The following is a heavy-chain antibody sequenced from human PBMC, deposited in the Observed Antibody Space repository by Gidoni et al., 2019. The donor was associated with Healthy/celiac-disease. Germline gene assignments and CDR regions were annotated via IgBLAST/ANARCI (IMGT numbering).Heavy chain of an antibody. Sequence: QVQLQESGPGLVKPSETLSLTCTVPGGSISSYYWSWIRQPPGKGLEWIGYIYYSGSTNYNPSLKSRVTISVDTSKNQFSLKLSSVTAADTAVYYCARGRNRAMVRGVIVYFDYWGQGTLVTVSS. CDR1: GGSISSYY. D-gene: IGHD3-10*01. V-gene: IGHV4-59*01. J-gene: IGHJ4*02. CDR2: IYYSGST. CDR3: ARGRNRAMVRGVIVYFDY.